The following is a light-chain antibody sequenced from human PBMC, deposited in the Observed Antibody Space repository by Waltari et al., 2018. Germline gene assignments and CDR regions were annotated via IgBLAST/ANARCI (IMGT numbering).Light chain of an antibody. CDR3: KQSGTSPPRYT. Sequence: EIVLTPSPGTLSLSPGERAILSCRASEYVSGSYLAWYQQKPGRALRLLRYGASLRATGVPDRFSGSGSGTDFTLTISRLEPEDFAIYYCKQSGTSPPRYTFGQGTRLEIK. CDR2: GAS. CDR1: EYVSGSY. V-gene: IGKV3-20*01. J-gene: IGKJ2*01.